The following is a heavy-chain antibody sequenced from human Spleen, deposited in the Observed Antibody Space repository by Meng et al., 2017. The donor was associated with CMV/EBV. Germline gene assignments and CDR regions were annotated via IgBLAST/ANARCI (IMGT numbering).Heavy chain of an antibody. CDR2: ISSSGTSI. CDR1: GFIFSDHY. CDR3: ARSEAGTAYYYYGMDV. J-gene: IGHJ6*02. D-gene: IGHD6-19*01. V-gene: IGHV3-11*04. Sequence: GESLKISCAVSGFIFSDHYMSWIRQAPGRGLEWVSYISSSGTSIYYADSVKGRFTISRDSAQNSLYLQMNSLRAEDTAVYYCARSEAGTAYYYYGMDVWGQGTTVTVSS.